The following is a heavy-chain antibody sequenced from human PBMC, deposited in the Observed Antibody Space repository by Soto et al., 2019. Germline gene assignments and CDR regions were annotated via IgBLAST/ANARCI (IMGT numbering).Heavy chain of an antibody. Sequence: SETLSLTCAVYGGSFSGYHWSWIRQPPGKGLAWIGEIDHTGRTTYSPSLKSRVTISLDTSKNQFSLRLTSVTAADTAVYYCAIGEVRGLIATGLDYWGQGALVTVSS. CDR3: AIGEVRGLIATGLDY. V-gene: IGHV4-34*01. CDR2: IDHTGRT. CDR1: GGSFSGYH. J-gene: IGHJ4*02. D-gene: IGHD3-10*01.